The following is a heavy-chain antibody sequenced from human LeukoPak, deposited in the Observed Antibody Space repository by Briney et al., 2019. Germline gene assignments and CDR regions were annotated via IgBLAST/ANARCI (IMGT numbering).Heavy chain of an antibody. D-gene: IGHD3-9*01. J-gene: IGHJ4*02. Sequence: GGSLQISRQGSGYNFTSYWIGWGRQVPGKGLEWMGIIYPGDYDTRYSPSFQGQDTISADKSISTAYLQWSSLKASDTAMYYCARGLRYFAWLPRGHGYFDYWGQGTLVTVSS. CDR3: ARGLRYFAWLPRGHGYFDY. V-gene: IGHV5-51*01. CDR1: GYNFTSYW. CDR2: IYPGDYDT.